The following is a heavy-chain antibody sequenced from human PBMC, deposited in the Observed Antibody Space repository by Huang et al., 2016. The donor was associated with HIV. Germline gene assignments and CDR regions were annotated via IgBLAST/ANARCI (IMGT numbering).Heavy chain of an antibody. J-gene: IGHJ3*02. V-gene: IGHV1-24*01. CDR1: GDTVSELS. D-gene: IGHD2-15*01. Sequence: QVQLVESGAELKKPGASVRVSCKVSGDTVSELSLHWVRQAPAKGLEWRGGFEPEEGESIYDQGLQGNVTMTEDKSTDTAYMELSSRRPEDTAVYYCATSTPDVGAGVLRSAFDIWGQGTMVTVSS. CDR2: FEPEEGES. CDR3: ATSTPDVGAGVLRSAFDI.